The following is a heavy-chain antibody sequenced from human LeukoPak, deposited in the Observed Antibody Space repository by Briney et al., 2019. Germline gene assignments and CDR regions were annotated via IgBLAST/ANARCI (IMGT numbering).Heavy chain of an antibody. D-gene: IGHD3-10*01. CDR2: INAGNGNT. Sequence: ASVKVSCKASGYTFTSYGISWVRQAPGQGLEWMGWINAGNGNTNYAQKLQGRVTMTTDTSTSTAYMELRSLRSDDTAVYYCARGPYYYGSGSYLDVWGKGTTVTVSS. V-gene: IGHV1-18*01. CDR1: GYTFTSYG. J-gene: IGHJ6*04. CDR3: ARGPYYYGSGSYLDV.